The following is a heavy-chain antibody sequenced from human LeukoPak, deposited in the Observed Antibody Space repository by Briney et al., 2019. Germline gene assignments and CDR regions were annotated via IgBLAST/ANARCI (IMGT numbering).Heavy chain of an antibody. J-gene: IGHJ4*02. V-gene: IGHV3-30*03. CDR1: RFTFSTFG. CDR3: ARDHRGVRDYFDY. Sequence: GGSLRLSCAASRFTFSTFGMHWVRQAPGKGLEWVAVIAYDGSNIYYADSVKGRFTISRDNSKNTLYLQMNSLRAEDTAVHYCARDHRGVRDYFDYWGQGTLVTVSS. D-gene: IGHD3-10*01. CDR2: IAYDGSNI.